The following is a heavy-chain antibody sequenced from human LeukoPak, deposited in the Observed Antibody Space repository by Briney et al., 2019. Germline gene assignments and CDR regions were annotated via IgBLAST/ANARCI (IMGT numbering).Heavy chain of an antibody. J-gene: IGHJ6*03. Sequence: GASVKVSCGASQYTLTTYYMHWVRQAPGQGLEWMGVVNPRSGSTTYAQTFQGRVTMTRDMSTSTIYMELTSLRSDDTAVYYCARDGYSDGGSYYFSQTYYFYYMDVWGKGTTVTVSS. D-gene: IGHD3-22*01. CDR1: QYTLTTYY. CDR3: ARDGYSDGGSYYFSQTYYFYYMDV. V-gene: IGHV1-46*01. CDR2: VNPRSGST.